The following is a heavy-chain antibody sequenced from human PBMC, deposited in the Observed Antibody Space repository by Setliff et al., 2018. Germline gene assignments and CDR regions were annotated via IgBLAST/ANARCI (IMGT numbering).Heavy chain of an antibody. J-gene: IGHJ4*01. CDR1: GYTFSESI. D-gene: IGHD2-8*01. CDR3: LRLVRYCSRTACQWTSGDEV. Sequence: ASVKVSCKASGYTFSESIVSWVRQAPGQGLEWMGWIAVYTGKTYSAQKFQGRLTMTTDKSTNMAYLDLRGPRLDDTAIYFCLRLVRYCSRTACQWTSGDEVWGQGTLVTVSS. V-gene: IGHV1-18*01. CDR2: IAVYTGKT.